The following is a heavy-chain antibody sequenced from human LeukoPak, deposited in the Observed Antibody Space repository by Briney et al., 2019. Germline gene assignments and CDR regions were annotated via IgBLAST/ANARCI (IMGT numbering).Heavy chain of an antibody. CDR2: INSDGSST. CDR3: ARVIQTFYYDSSGYYSSAPNDF. J-gene: IGHJ4*02. Sequence: QPGGSLRLSCAASGFTFSSYWMHWVRQAPGKGLVWVSRINSDGSSTSYADSVKGRFTISRDNAKNTLYLQMNSLRAEDTAVYYCARVIQTFYYDSSGYYSSAPNDFWGQGTLVTVSS. D-gene: IGHD3-22*01. CDR1: GFTFSSYW. V-gene: IGHV3-74*01.